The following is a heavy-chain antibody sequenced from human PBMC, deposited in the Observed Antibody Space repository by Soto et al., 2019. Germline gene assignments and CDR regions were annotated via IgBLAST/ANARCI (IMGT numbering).Heavy chain of an antibody. V-gene: IGHV4-31*03. CDR1: GGSISSGGYY. D-gene: IGHD3-22*01. Sequence: QVQLQESGPGLVKPSQTLSLTCTVSGGSISSGGYYWSWIRQHPGKGLEWIGYIYYSGSTYYNPSLKSRVTISVDTSKNQFSLKLSSVTAADTAVYYCARGARMGYYYDSSGESDYWGQGTLVTVSS. J-gene: IGHJ4*02. CDR3: ARGARMGYYYDSSGESDY. CDR2: IYYSGST.